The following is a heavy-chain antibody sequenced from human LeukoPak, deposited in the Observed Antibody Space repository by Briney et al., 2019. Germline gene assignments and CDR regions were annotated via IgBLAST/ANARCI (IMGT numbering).Heavy chain of an antibody. Sequence: PGGSLRLSCAASGFTFSSYAMSWVRQAPGKGLEWVSAISGSGGSTYYADSVKGRFTISRDNSKNTLYLQMNSLRAADTAVYYCAKQGISSGWSAQYYYYGMDVWGQGTTVTVSS. CDR3: AKQGISSGWSAQYYYYGMDV. D-gene: IGHD6-19*01. V-gene: IGHV3-23*01. J-gene: IGHJ6*02. CDR2: ISGSGGST. CDR1: GFTFSSYA.